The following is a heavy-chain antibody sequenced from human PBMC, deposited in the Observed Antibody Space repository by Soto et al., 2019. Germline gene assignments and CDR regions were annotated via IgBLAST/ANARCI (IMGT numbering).Heavy chain of an antibody. V-gene: IGHV1-2*04. CDR1: GYTFTGYY. D-gene: IGHD2-15*01. Sequence: QVQLVQSGAEVKKPGASVKVSCKASGYTFTGYYMHWVRQAPGQGLEWMGWINPNSGGTSYAQKSQCWVTMTRDTSISTSYMELSRMRSDVTAVDYCASGGGSRDAFDIWGHGTMVTVSS. J-gene: IGHJ3*02. CDR2: INPNSGGT. CDR3: ASGGGSRDAFDI.